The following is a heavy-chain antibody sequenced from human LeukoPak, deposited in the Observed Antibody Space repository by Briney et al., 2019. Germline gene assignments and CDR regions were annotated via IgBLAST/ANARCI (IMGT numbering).Heavy chain of an antibody. CDR1: GYTFTSYG. D-gene: IGHD3-3*01. J-gene: IGHJ5*02. Sequence: ASVKVSCKASGYTFTSYGISWVRQAPGQGLEWMGWISAYNGNTNYAQKLQGRVNMTTDTSTSTAYMELRSLRSDDAAVYYCARVKKTTIFGVVIFNWFDPWGQGTLVTVSS. V-gene: IGHV1-18*01. CDR2: ISAYNGNT. CDR3: ARVKKTTIFGVVIFNWFDP.